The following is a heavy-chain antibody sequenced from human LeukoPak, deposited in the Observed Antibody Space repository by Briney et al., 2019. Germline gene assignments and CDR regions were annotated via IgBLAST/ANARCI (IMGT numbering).Heavy chain of an antibody. J-gene: IGHJ3*02. V-gene: IGHV1-8*01. CDR2: MNPNSGNT. CDR1: GYTFTSYD. Sequence: GASVKVSCKASGYTFTSYDINWVRQATGQGLERMGWMNPNSGNTGYAQKFQARVSMTRNTSISTAYMELSSLRSEDTAVYYCTRGLVVLSATSWAFDIWGHGTMVTVSS. D-gene: IGHD2-15*01. CDR3: TRGLVVLSATSWAFDI.